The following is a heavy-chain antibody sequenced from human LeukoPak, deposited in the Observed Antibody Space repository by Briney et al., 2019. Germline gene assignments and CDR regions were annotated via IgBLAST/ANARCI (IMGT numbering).Heavy chain of an antibody. CDR1: GGSIGSYY. CDR2: IYYSGST. CDR3: ARVFNHYDSSGYLDY. V-gene: IGHV4-59*01. J-gene: IGHJ4*02. D-gene: IGHD3-22*01. Sequence: PSETLSLTCTVSGGSIGSYYWSWIRQPPGKGLEWIGYIYYSGSTNYNPSLKSRVTISVDTSKNQFSLKLSSVTAADTAVYYCARVFNHYDSSGYLDYWGQGTLVTVSS.